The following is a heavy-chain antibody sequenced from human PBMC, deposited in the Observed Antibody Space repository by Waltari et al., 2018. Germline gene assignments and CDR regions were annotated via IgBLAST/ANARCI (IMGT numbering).Heavy chain of an antibody. J-gene: IGHJ1*01. CDR3: ARTIVGGPTVPRGGYFQH. CDR2: INHSGRT. Sequence: QVQLQQWGAGLLKPSETLSITCAVYGGSFSGYYWSRIRQPPGKGLEWIGEINHSGRTNYNPSLKSRVTISVDTSKNQFSLKLSSVTAADTAVYYCARTIVGGPTVPRGGYFQHWGQGTLVTVSS. CDR1: GGSFSGYY. V-gene: IGHV4-34*01. D-gene: IGHD1-26*01.